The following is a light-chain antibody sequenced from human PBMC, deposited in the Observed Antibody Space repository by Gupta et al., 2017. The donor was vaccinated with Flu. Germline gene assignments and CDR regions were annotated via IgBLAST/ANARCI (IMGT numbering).Light chain of an antibody. CDR3: QQSLSAPLT. CDR1: REIRFY. V-gene: IGKV1-39*01. CDR2: STS. J-gene: IGKJ5*01. Sequence: DIQMTQSPASLSASVGDRVTITCRARREIRFYLNWYQQTPGKAPQLLISSTSSLHTGVPSRFSGSGSATDFTLTISLLQPEDFAKYYCQQSLSAPLTFGQGTRMEI.